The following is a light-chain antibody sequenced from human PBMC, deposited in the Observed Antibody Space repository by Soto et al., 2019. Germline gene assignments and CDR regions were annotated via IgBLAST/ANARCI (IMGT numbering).Light chain of an antibody. CDR2: DAS. CDR3: QQRADWWT. V-gene: IGKV3-11*01. CDR1: QSVSSH. J-gene: IGKJ1*01. Sequence: EIVVTHSPATLALSPGERATLSVRASQSVSSHLARYQHKPGQAPRLLIDDASSRATGIPARFSGSGSGTDFTLTISSLEPEDSAVYYCQQRADWWTFGQGTKVDIK.